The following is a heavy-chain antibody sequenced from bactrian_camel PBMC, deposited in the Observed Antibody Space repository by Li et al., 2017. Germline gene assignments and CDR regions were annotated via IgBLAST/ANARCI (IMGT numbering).Heavy chain of an antibody. D-gene: IGHD6*01. J-gene: IGHJ6*01. CDR1: GFTLTRYD. Sequence: VQLVESGGDLVQPGGSLRLSCSVSGFTLTRYDMSWVRQAPGKGLEWISAINFGGGSTYYADSVKGRFTISRDRAKNTLTLQMDSLKPEDTAVYYCASVATVAKVRFGECSFGSWGQGTQVTVS. V-gene: IGHV3S40*01. CDR2: INFGGGST. CDR3: ASVATVAKVRFGECSFGS.